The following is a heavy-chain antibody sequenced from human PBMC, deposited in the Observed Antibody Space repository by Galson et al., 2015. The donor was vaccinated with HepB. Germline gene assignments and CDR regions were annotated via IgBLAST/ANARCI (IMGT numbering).Heavy chain of an antibody. CDR2: IYSGGST. D-gene: IGHD3-10*01. CDR1: GFTVSSNY. Sequence: SLRLSCAASGFTVSSNYMSWVRQAPGKGLEWVSVIYSGGSTYYADSVKGRFIISRDNAKNSLYRQMNNLRVEDTALYYCARDRPLGSYDYWGQGTLVTVSA. CDR3: ARDRPLGSYDY. V-gene: IGHV3-53*01. J-gene: IGHJ4*02.